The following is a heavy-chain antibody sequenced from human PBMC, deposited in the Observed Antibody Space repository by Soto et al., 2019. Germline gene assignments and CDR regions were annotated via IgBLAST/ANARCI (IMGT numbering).Heavy chain of an antibody. Sequence: QVQLVQSGAEVKKPGSSVKVSCKASGGTFSSYTISWVRQAPGQGLEWMGRIIPILGIANYAQKFQGRVTITADKSTSTAYMELSSLRSEDTAVYYCARDLDYSGSGSYYNVRDYWGQGTLVTVSS. CDR3: ARDLDYSGSGSYYNVRDY. CDR1: GGTFSSYT. V-gene: IGHV1-69*08. CDR2: IIPILGIA. D-gene: IGHD3-10*01. J-gene: IGHJ4*02.